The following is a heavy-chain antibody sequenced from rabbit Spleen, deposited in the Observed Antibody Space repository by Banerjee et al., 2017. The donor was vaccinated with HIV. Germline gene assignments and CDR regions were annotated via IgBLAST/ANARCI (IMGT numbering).Heavy chain of an antibody. D-gene: IGHD8-1*01. V-gene: IGHV1S40*01. J-gene: IGHJ6*01. CDR1: GVSFTNNYY. CDR2: IDTGSSGFT. Sequence: QSLEESGGDLVKPGASLTLTCTASGVSFTNNYYMCWVRQAPGKGLEWIACIDTGSSGFTYFASWAKGRFTISKTSSTTVTLQVTSLTVADTATYFCARDTGSSFSSYGMDLWGQGTLVTV. CDR3: ARDTGSSFSSYGMDL.